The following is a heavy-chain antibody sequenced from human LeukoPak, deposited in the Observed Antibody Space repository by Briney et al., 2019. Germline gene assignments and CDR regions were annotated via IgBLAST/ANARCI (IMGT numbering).Heavy chain of an antibody. V-gene: IGHV4-34*01. Sequence: SETLSLTCAVYGGSFSGYYWSWIRQPPGKGLEWIGEINHSGSTNYHPSLKSRVTISVDTSKNQFSLKLTSVTAADTAVYYCARRSRGSITMVRGVIPWFDPWGQGTLVTVSS. D-gene: IGHD3-10*01. J-gene: IGHJ5*02. CDR2: INHSGST. CDR3: ARRSRGSITMVRGVIPWFDP. CDR1: GGSFSGYY.